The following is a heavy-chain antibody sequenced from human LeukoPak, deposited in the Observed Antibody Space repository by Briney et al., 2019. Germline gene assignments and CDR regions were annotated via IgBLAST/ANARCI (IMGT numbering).Heavy chain of an antibody. J-gene: IGHJ4*02. V-gene: IGHV3-23*01. CDR3: AKFDPYSSGWYDY. D-gene: IGHD6-19*01. CDR2: ISGSGSST. Sequence: PGGSLTLSCAASGFTSSSYAMSWVRQAPGKGLEWVSAISGSGSSTYYADSVKGRFTISRDNSKNTLYLQMNSLRAEDTAVYSCAKFDPYSSGWYDYWGQGTLVTVSS. CDR1: GFTSSSYA.